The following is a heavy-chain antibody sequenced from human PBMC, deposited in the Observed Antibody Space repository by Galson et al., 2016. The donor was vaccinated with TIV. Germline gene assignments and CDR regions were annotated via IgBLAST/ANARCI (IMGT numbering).Heavy chain of an antibody. J-gene: IGHJ6*02. CDR1: GGSFSTHT. V-gene: IGHV1-69*13. CDR3: AKDRNTALDTYYYYYGMDV. CDR2: IVPLFRTT. D-gene: IGHD5-18*01. Sequence: SVKVSCKASGGSFSTHTFNWVRQAPGQGLEWMGEIVPLFRTTNYAQKFQGRVTFTADESSSTAYMEVSRLTSDDTAVYYCAKDRNTALDTYYYYYGMDVWGQGTTVTVSS.